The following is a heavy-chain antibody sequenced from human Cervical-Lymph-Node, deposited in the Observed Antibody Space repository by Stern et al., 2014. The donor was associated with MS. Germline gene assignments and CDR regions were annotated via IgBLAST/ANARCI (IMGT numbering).Heavy chain of an antibody. CDR2: ISGTGGNT. CDR1: GFTFSSHA. D-gene: IGHD3-3*01. Sequence: VQLVESGGGLVQPGGSLRLSCAASGFTFSSHAMTWVRQAPGKGLEWVSTISGTGGNTYYADSVKGRFTISRDNSKNTLYLQMNSLRAEDTAVYYCAKAPGSGSYTDNYWGQGTLVTVSS. V-gene: IGHV3-23*04. J-gene: IGHJ4*02. CDR3: AKAPGSGSYTDNY.